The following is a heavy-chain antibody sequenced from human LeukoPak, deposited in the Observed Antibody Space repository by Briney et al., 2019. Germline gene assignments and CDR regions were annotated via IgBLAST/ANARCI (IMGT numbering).Heavy chain of an antibody. J-gene: IGHJ6*03. D-gene: IGHD3-9*01. CDR3: ARHRRYRGYYVDV. V-gene: IGHV4-34*01. CDR2: INHSGST. CDR1: GGSFSGYY. Sequence: SETLSLTCAVYGGSFSGYYWSWIRQPPGKGLEWIGEINHSGSTNYNPSLKSRVTISVDTSKNQFSLKLSSVTAADTAVYYCARHRRYRGYYVDVWGKGTTVTISS.